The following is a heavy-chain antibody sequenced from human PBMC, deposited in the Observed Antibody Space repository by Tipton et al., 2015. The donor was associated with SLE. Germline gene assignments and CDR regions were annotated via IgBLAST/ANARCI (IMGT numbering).Heavy chain of an antibody. CDR2: IKQDGSEK. CDR3: ARWGSTMIQGFDY. J-gene: IGHJ4*02. V-gene: IGHV3-7*01. Sequence: SLRLSCAASGFTFSSYWMSWVRQAPGKGLEWVANIKQDGSEKYYVDSVKGRFTISRDNDKNSLYLQMNSLRAEDTAVYYCARWGSTMIQGFDYWGQGTLVTVSS. D-gene: IGHD3-22*01. CDR1: GFTFSSYW.